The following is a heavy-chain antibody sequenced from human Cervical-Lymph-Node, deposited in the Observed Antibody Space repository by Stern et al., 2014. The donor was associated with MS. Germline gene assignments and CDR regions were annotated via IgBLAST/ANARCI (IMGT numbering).Heavy chain of an antibody. D-gene: IGHD5-18*01. CDR2: TSYDGGKR. J-gene: IGHJ6*02. V-gene: IGHV3-30*18. CDR3: AKDRRGGYNYLYGMDV. Sequence: VHLVESGGGVVQPGTSLRLSCTGSRFTFRSYGIHWVRQAPGKGLEWVSGTSYDGGKRQYADSVKGRFTISRDNSKNTVYLHLNSLRPEDTGVYHCAKDRRGGYNYLYGMDVWGQGTTVTVS. CDR1: RFTFRSYG.